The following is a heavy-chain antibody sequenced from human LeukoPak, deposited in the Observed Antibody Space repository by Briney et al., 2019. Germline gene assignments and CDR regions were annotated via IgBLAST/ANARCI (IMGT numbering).Heavy chain of an antibody. V-gene: IGHV4-34*01. CDR3: ARARVLYYYYGMDV. CDR1: GGSISSYY. CDR2: INHSGST. J-gene: IGHJ6*02. D-gene: IGHD6-6*01. Sequence: PSETLSLTCTVSGGSISSYYWSWIRHPPGKGLEWIVEINHSGSTNYNPSLKSRVTISVDTSKNQFSLKLSSVTAADTAVCYCARARVLYYYYGMDVWGQGTTVTVSS.